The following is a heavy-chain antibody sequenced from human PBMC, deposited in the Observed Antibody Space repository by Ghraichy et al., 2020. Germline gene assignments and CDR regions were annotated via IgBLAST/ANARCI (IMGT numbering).Heavy chain of an antibody. J-gene: IGHJ4*02. V-gene: IGHV3-23*01. CDR3: AKDAFSSPKTPLPFDY. Sequence: GGSLRLSGVGRAHVCAPVAMFHLGYRLRLEKERVSVISGSGGRTYYADSVKGRFTISRDNSGNTVYLQMNSLRVEGTAIYYRAKDAFSSPKTPLPFDYWGQGSLVTVSS. D-gene: IGHD6-13*01. CDR2: ISGSGGRT. CDR1: AHVCAPVA.